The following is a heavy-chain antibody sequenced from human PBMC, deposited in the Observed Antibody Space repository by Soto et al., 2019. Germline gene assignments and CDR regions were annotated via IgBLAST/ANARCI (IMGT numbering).Heavy chain of an antibody. D-gene: IGHD6-19*01. CDR3: ARDGQQWLVLKNEYYYSARAV. CDR2: ISAYNGNT. J-gene: IGHJ6*02. Sequence: SRWVRKKKGQGLEWMGGISAYNGNTNYAQKLQGRVTMTTDTSTSTGYMELRRLRSDDTAVYYCARDGQQWLVLKNEYYYSARAVRGHGTTVTFSS. V-gene: IGHV1-18*01.